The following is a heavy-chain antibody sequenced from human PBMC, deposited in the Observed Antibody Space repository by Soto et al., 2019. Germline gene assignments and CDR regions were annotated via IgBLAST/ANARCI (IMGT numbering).Heavy chain of an antibody. CDR1: GYTLTELS. CDR3: ARGGYYDNVWGKLSHYGLDK. Sequence: GASVKVSCKVSGYTLTELSMHWVRQAPGKGLEWKGGFDPEDGETIYAQKFQGRVTMTEDTSTRTVYLDLRSLKSNDTAVYYCARGGYYDNVWGKLSHYGLDKWGQGTSVTVSS. V-gene: IGHV1-24*01. CDR2: FDPEDGET. J-gene: IGHJ6*02. D-gene: IGHD3-16*01.